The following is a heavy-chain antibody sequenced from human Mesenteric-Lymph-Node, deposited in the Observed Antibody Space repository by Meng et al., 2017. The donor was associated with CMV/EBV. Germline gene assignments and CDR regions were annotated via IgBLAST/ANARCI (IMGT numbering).Heavy chain of an antibody. D-gene: IGHD3-10*01. J-gene: IGHJ5*02. CDR2: INPNSGGT. V-gene: IGHV1-2*06. CDR3: ARDLGRFGELSDIWFDP. CDR1: YHFTGYD. Sequence: YHFTGYDVEGVRQAPGQGLEWMGRINPNSGGTNYAQKFQGRVTMTRDTSISTAYMELSRLRSDDTAVYYCARDLGRFGELSDIWFDPWGQGTLVTVSS.